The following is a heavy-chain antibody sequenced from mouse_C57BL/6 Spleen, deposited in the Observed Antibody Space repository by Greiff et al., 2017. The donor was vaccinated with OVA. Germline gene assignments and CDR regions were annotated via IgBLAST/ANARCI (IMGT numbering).Heavy chain of an antibody. V-gene: IGHV1-18*01. J-gene: IGHJ4*01. CDR1: GYTFTDYN. CDR3: ALPWKDYAMDY. CDR2: INPNNGGT. Sequence: EVQLQQSGPELVKPGASVKIPCKASGYTFTDYNMDWVKQSHGKSLEWIGDINPNNGGTIYNQKFKGKATLTVDKSSSTAYMELRSLTSEDTAVYYCALPWKDYAMDYWGQGTSVTVSS.